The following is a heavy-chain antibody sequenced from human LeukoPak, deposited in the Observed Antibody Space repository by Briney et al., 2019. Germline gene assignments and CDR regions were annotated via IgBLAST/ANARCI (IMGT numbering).Heavy chain of an antibody. Sequence: GGSLRLSCAASGFTFSSYSMNWVRQAPGKGLEWVSYISSSSSTIYYADSVKGRFTISRDNAKNSLYLQMNSLRDEDTAVHYCASYGSGSYGDAFDIWGQGTMVTVSS. D-gene: IGHD3-10*01. CDR3: ASYGSGSYGDAFDI. V-gene: IGHV3-48*02. CDR2: ISSSSSTI. CDR1: GFTFSSYS. J-gene: IGHJ3*02.